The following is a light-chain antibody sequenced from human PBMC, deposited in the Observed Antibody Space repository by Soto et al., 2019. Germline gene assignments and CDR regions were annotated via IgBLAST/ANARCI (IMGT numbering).Light chain of an antibody. Sequence: QSVLTQPPSTSGTPGQRVTISCSGSSSNIGTNTVSWYQQLPGTAPKLLIYSNNERPSGVPDRFSGSKSGTSASLAISGLQSEDEADYYCVAWDDSLAGYVFGTGTKLTVL. CDR1: SSNIGTNT. CDR3: VAWDDSLAGYV. J-gene: IGLJ1*01. V-gene: IGLV1-44*01. CDR2: SNN.